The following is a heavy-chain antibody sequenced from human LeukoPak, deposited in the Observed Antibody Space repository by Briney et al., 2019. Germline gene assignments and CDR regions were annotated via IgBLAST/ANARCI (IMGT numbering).Heavy chain of an antibody. CDR3: ARNAVEQQLAYFDY. D-gene: IGHD6-13*01. J-gene: IGHJ4*02. V-gene: IGHV4-39*01. CDR1: GGSISSSSYY. Sequence: PSGTLCLTCTVSGGSISSSSYYWGWRRQPPGKGLEWIASMYYSGSTSYNSSLKSRVTISVDTSKSQFSLKLSSVTAADTAVYYCARNAVEQQLAYFDYWGQGTLLSVSS. CDR2: MYYSGST.